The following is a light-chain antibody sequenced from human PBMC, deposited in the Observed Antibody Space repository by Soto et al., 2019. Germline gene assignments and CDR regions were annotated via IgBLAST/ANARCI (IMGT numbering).Light chain of an antibody. Sequence: ERVMTQSPATLSVSPGERVTLSCWASESVSSHLAWYQQKPGLAPRLLIFGASTRATGVPARFIGSGSGTEFTLTISSLQSEDFAIYYCQHYNNWPHTFGQGTKLEIK. V-gene: IGKV3-15*01. CDR3: QHYNNWPHT. CDR2: GAS. CDR1: ESVSSH. J-gene: IGKJ2*01.